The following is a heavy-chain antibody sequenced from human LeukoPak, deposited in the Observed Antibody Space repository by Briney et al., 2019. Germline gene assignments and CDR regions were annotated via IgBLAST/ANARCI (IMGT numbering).Heavy chain of an antibody. J-gene: IGHJ3*02. V-gene: IGHV4-38-2*02. D-gene: IGHD3-22*01. CDR2: IYHSGST. CDR3: AAVVVRIAPNAFDI. Sequence: PSETLSLTCTVSGYSLSSTYYWGWIRQPPGKGLEWIGSIYHSGSTYYNPSLKSRVTISVDTSKNQFSLKLSSVTAADTAVYYCAAVVVRIAPNAFDIWGQGTMVTVSS. CDR1: GYSLSSTYY.